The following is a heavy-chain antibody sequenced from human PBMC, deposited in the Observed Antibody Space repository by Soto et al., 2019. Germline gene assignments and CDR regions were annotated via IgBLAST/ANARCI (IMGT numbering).Heavy chain of an antibody. CDR2: VYYRGRS. CDR1: GGSVSYSNYY. D-gene: IGHD2-8*01. V-gene: IGHV4-39*01. CDR3: VSQRTSVLTHAYFDY. Sequence: SETLSLTCTVSGGSVSYSNYYWGWIRLSPGKGLEWIGSVYYRGRSYSKSSVKSRVTISVDTSKNQFSLNLNSVTASDTAVYFCVSQRTSVLTHAYFDYWGPGALVTVSS. J-gene: IGHJ4*02.